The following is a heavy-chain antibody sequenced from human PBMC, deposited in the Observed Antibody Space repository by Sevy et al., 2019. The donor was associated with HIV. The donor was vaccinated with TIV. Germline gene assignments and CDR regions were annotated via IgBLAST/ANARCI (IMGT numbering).Heavy chain of an antibody. CDR2: IKSETDGGTT. Sequence: GGSLRLSCTASGFTFSNAWMTWVRQAPGKGLEWVGRIKSETDGGTTDYAAPVKGRFTISRDDSKNTLYLQMNSLKTEDTAVYYCTNNRGYCTNGVCGEYFDYWGLGTLVTVSS. J-gene: IGHJ4*02. CDR3: TNNRGYCTNGVCGEYFDY. CDR1: GFTFSNAW. V-gene: IGHV3-15*01. D-gene: IGHD2-8*01.